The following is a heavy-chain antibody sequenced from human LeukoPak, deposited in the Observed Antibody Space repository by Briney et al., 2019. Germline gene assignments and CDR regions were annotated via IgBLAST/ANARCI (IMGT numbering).Heavy chain of an antibody. V-gene: IGHV1-8*01. Sequence: ASVKVSCKASGYTFTSYDINWVRQATGRGLEWMGWMNPNSGNTGYAQKFQGRVTMTRNTSISTAYMELSSLRSEDTAVYYCARVSKYYDSSGYYLTYWGQGTLVTVSS. CDR3: ARVSKYYDSSGYYLTY. CDR2: MNPNSGNT. D-gene: IGHD3-22*01. J-gene: IGHJ4*02. CDR1: GYTFTSYD.